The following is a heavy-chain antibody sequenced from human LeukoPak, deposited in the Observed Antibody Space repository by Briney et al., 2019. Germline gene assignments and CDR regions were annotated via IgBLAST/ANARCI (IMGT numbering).Heavy chain of an antibody. D-gene: IGHD3-16*01. J-gene: IGHJ4*02. Sequence: GGSLRLSCAASGFTFSSYSMNWVRQAPGKGLEWVAVISYDGSNKYYADSVKGRFTISRDNSKNTLYLQMNSLRAEDTAVYYCANGDFDYWGQGTLVTVSS. CDR3: ANGDFDY. CDR2: ISYDGSNK. CDR1: GFTFSSYS. V-gene: IGHV3-30*18.